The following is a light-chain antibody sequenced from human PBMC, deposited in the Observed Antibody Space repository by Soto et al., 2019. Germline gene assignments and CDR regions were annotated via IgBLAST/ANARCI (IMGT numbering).Light chain of an antibody. CDR2: DAS. Sequence: DIQVTQSPSSLSASVGDSITITCQASQDISNYLNWYQQKPGKAPKLLIYDASKLETGVPSRFSGSGSGKDFTSTTTPLQAEVFQTYYFQQYNNAPPNPFGRGTKWEI. CDR3: QQYNNAPPNP. J-gene: IGKJ2*01. V-gene: IGKV1-33*01. CDR1: QDISNY.